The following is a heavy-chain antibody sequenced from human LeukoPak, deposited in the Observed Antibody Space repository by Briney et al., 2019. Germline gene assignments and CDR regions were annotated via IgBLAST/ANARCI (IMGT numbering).Heavy chain of an antibody. D-gene: IGHD3-16*01. J-gene: IGHJ4*02. CDR3: ARSLGVAPGYFDY. V-gene: IGHV4-59*01. CDR1: GVSISTYY. CDR2: IYNSVST. Sequence: PSETLSLTCTVSGVSISTYYWSWIRQPPGKGLEWIGYIYNSVSTNYNPSLKSRVTISVDTSKNQFSLKLNSVTAADTAVYYCARSLGVAPGYFDYWGQGTLVTVSS.